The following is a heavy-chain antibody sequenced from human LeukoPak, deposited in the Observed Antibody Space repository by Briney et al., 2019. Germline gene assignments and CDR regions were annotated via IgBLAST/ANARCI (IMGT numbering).Heavy chain of an antibody. CDR2: INPNSGGT. J-gene: IGHJ4*02. CDR3: ARGPGAHGYFDY. D-gene: IGHD7-27*01. V-gene: IGHV1-2*02. CDR1: GYTFTGYY. Sequence: ASVKVSCKASGYTFTGYYMHWVRQAPGQGLEWMGWINPNSGGTNYAQKFQGRVTMTRDTSISTAYRELSRLRSDDTAVCHCARGPGAHGYFDYWGQGTLVTVSS.